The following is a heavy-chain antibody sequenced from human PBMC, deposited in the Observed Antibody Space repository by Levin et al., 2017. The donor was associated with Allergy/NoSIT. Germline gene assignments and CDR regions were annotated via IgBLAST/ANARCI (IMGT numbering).Heavy chain of an antibody. CDR3: AGLPATYQILENPQKDVYYGLDV. Sequence: GESLKISCKASGYTFTGYYVHWVRQAPGQGLEWMGWIDPFSGDTNYAQKFQGKVTMTRDTMNTAYLELSRLRSDDTAVYYCAGLPATYQILENPQKDVYYGLDVWGQGTTVIVSS. V-gene: IGHV1-2*02. CDR1: GYTFTGYY. J-gene: IGHJ6*02. CDR2: IDPFSGDT. D-gene: IGHD2-2*01.